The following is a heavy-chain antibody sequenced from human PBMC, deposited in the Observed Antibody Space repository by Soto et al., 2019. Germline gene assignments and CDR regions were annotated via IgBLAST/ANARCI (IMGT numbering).Heavy chain of an antibody. J-gene: IGHJ3*02. CDR3: ARTLQQLVQVPDAFDI. CDR2: IIPILGIA. V-gene: IGHV1-69*02. D-gene: IGHD6-13*01. Sequence: ASVKVSCKASGGTFSSYTISWVRQAPGQGLEWMGRIIPILGIANYAQKFQGRVTITADKSTSTAYMELSSLRSEDTAVYYCARTLQQLVQVPDAFDIWGQGTMVTVSS. CDR1: GGTFSSYT.